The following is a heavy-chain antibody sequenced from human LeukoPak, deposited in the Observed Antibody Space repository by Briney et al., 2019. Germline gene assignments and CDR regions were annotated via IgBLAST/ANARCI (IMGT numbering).Heavy chain of an antibody. V-gene: IGHV3-30*02. CDR2: IRYDGSNK. J-gene: IGHJ4*02. D-gene: IGHD3-9*01. CDR1: GFTFSSYG. CDR3: XXXXXXXILTGYYREFDY. Sequence: GGSLRLSCAASGFTFSSYGMHWVRQAPGKGLEWVAFIRYDGSNKYYADSVKGRFTISRDNSKNTLYLQMNSLRAEDTAVYYCXXXXXXXILTGYYREFDYWGQGTLVTVSS.